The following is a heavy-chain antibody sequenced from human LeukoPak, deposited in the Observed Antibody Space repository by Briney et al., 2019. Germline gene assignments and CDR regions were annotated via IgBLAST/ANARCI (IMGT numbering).Heavy chain of an antibody. J-gene: IGHJ4*02. CDR2: INPSGGST. Sequence: GASVKVSCKASGYTFTSYYMHWVRQAPGQGLEWMGIINPSGGSTSYAQKFQGRVTMTRDMSTSTVYMELSSLRSEDTAVYYCARGHRYYYDSSGYYSLWGQGTLVTVSS. CDR1: GYTFTSYY. CDR3: ARGHRYYYDSSGYYSL. V-gene: IGHV1-46*01. D-gene: IGHD3-22*01.